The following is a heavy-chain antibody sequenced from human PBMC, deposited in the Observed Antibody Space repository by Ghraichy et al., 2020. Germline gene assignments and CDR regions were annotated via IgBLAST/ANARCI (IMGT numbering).Heavy chain of an antibody. CDR2: IYYSGST. CDR3: ARSYGSWIIYY. J-gene: IGHJ4*02. D-gene: IGHD5-18*01. V-gene: IGHV4-59*01. CDR1: GGSISSYY. Sequence: SETLSLTCTVSGGSISSYYWSWIRQPPGKGLEWIGYIYYSGSTNYNPSLKSRVTISVDTSKNQFSLKLSSVTAADTAVYYCARSYGSWIIYYWGPGTLVTVSS.